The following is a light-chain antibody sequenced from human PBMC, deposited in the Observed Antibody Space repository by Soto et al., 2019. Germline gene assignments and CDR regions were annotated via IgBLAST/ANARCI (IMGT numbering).Light chain of an antibody. J-gene: IGKJ4*01. V-gene: IGKV4-1*01. CDR2: WAS. CDR1: RSLLYSSNHKNY. Sequence: DIVLTQSPDSLSVSLGERATIDCNSSRSLLYSSNHKNYVAWYQHKPGQPPRLLINWASARESGVPDRFSGAGSGTDFTLTNSSLQAGDVGVYFWQQNYGNPLNCGGGTKVEIK. CDR3: QQNYGNPLN.